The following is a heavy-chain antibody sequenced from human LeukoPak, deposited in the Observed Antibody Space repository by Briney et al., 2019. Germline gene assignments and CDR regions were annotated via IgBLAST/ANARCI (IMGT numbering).Heavy chain of an antibody. CDR3: ATSLTAYSSSYPFDN. D-gene: IGHD6-13*01. J-gene: IGHJ4*02. Sequence: LRLSCAASGFTFTDHFMDWVRQPPGKGLEWIGYVYYSGSTNYNPSLESRATILIDTSKNQFSLKLSSVTAADTAVYYCATSLTAYSSSYPFDNWGQGTLVTVSS. CDR1: GFTFTDHF. V-gene: IGHV4-59*11. CDR2: VYYSGST.